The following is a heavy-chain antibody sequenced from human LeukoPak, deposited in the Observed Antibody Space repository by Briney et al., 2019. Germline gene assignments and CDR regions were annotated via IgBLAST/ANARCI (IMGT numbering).Heavy chain of an antibody. CDR2: IYYSGST. CDR1: GGSISSYY. CDR3: ARHGRILGDDAFDI. D-gene: IGHD3-3*01. V-gene: IGHV4-59*01. Sequence: SETLSLTCTVSGGSISSYYWSWIRQPPGKGLEWIGYIYYSGSTNYNPSLKSRVTISVDTSKNQFSLKLSSVTAADTAVYYCARHGRILGDDAFDIWGQGTMVTVSS. J-gene: IGHJ3*02.